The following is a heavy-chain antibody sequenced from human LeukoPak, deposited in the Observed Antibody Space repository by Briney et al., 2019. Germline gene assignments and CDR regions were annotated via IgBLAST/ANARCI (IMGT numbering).Heavy chain of an antibody. CDR1: GFTLSRYS. CDR3: TSLRRQYYYYMDI. J-gene: IGHJ6*03. CDR2: ISSGSSYI. Sequence: PGGSLRLSCAASGFTLSRYSMNWVRQAPGKGLEWVSSISSGSSYIYYAGSVKGRFTISRDNAKNSLYLQMNSLRAEDTAVYYCTSLRRQYYYYMDIWGKGTTVIVS. V-gene: IGHV3-21*01. D-gene: IGHD4-11*01.